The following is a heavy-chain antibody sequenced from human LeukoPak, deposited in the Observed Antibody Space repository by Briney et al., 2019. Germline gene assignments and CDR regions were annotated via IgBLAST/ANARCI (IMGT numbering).Heavy chain of an antibody. D-gene: IGHD1-1*01. V-gene: IGHV3-30*02. CDR3: TTINVASVFDY. J-gene: IGHJ4*02. CDR1: GFTFSSYD. CDR2: IRYDGNNK. Sequence: GGSLRLSCAPSGFTFSSYDTNWVRQAPGKGLEWVAFIRYDGNNKYYADSVKGRFTISRDNSENTLYLQLNSLRAEDTAVYYCTTINVASVFDYWGPGILVTVSS.